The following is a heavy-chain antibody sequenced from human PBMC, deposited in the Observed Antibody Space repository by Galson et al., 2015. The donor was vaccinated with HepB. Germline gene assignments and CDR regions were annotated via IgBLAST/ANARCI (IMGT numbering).Heavy chain of an antibody. CDR3: ASARDYGDYPD. Sequence: SLRLSCAASGFTFSSYAMHWVRQAPGKGLEWVAVISYDGSNKYYADSVKGRFTISRDNSKNTLYLQMNSLRAEDTAVYYCASARDYGDYPDWGQGTLVTVSS. V-gene: IGHV3-30*04. D-gene: IGHD4-17*01. J-gene: IGHJ4*02. CDR1: GFTFSSYA. CDR2: ISYDGSNK.